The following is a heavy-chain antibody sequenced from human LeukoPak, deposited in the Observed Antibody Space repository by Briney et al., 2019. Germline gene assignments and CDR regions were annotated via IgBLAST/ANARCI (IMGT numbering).Heavy chain of an antibody. D-gene: IGHD2-21*02. CDR2: ISSSSSYI. CDR1: GFTFSSYA. CDR3: AREFGGDFYFDY. J-gene: IGHJ4*02. Sequence: GGSLRLSCAASGFTFSSYAMSWVRQAPGKGLEWVSSISSSSSYIYSADSVKGRFTISRDNAKNSLYMQMNSLRAEDTAVYYCAREFGGDFYFDYWGQGTLVTVSS. V-gene: IGHV3-21*01.